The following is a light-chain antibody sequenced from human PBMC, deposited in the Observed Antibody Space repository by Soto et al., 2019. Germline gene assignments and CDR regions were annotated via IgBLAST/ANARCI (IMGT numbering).Light chain of an antibody. CDR1: SNDVGGYNF. Sequence: QAVVTQPPSASGSPGQSVAISCTGTSNDVGGYNFVSWYQQHPGKAPKLIIYEVSKRPSNIPDRFSGSKSGNTASLAVSGLQAEDEADYYCSSYAGTNNYVFGTGTKLTVL. CDR3: SSYAGTNNYV. V-gene: IGLV2-8*01. J-gene: IGLJ1*01. CDR2: EVS.